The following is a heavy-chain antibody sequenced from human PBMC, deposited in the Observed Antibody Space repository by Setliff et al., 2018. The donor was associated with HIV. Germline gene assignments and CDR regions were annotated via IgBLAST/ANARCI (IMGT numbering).Heavy chain of an antibody. CDR3: ARVPLSGWLYFDY. V-gene: IGHV1-46*01. CDR1: GYTFTSYY. J-gene: IGHJ4*02. Sequence: ASVKVSCKASGYTFTSYYMHWVRQAPGQGLEWLGIINPSGGTTNYAQKFQGRVTMTRDTSTSTLYMELSSLRSEDTAVYYCARVPLSGWLYFDYWGQGTLVTVSS. D-gene: IGHD6-19*01. CDR2: INPSGGTT.